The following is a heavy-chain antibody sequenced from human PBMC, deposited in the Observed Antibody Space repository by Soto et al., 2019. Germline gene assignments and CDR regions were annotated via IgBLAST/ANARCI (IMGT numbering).Heavy chain of an antibody. V-gene: IGHV5-51*01. J-gene: IGHJ5*02. Sequence: GESLKIYFKGSEYNFTNYWIGWVRQMPGKGLEWMGIIYPGDSDTRYSPSFQGQVTISADKSISTTYLQWSSLRASDTAMYYCARHAYSSSKFWFDPWGQGTLVTVSS. CDR2: IYPGDSDT. CDR3: ARHAYSSSKFWFDP. D-gene: IGHD6-6*01. CDR1: EYNFTNYW.